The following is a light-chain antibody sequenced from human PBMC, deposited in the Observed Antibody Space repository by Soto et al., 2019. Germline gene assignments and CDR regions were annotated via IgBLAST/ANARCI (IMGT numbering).Light chain of an antibody. CDR1: QRGISY. Sequence: DIVLTQFPATLSLSPGERATLSCRASQRGISYLAWYQQKPGQAPRLLIYAISNRATGIPARFIGSGSGTDLTLSISSLEPEDSAVYSCQQRSAWPRNTFGQGTKLEIK. J-gene: IGKJ2*01. CDR3: QQRSAWPRNT. CDR2: AIS. V-gene: IGKV3-11*01.